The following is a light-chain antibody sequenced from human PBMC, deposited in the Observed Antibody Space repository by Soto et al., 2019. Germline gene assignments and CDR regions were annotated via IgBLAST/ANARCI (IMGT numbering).Light chain of an antibody. CDR1: QGINKF. J-gene: IGKJ2*01. Sequence: IQLTQSPSPLSASVGDRVTITCRASQGINKFLAWYQQRPGKAPQLLVYGASTLQSGVLSRFSGSGSGTDFTLTISSLQPEDFATYYCQQLTNFRFTFGQGTKVDIK. CDR2: GAS. V-gene: IGKV1-9*01. CDR3: QQLTNFRFT.